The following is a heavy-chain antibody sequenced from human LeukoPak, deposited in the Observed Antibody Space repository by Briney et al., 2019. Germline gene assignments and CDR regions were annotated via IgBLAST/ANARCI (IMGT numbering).Heavy chain of an antibody. V-gene: IGHV4-34*01. J-gene: IGHJ4*02. Sequence: SETLSLTCAVYGGSSSGYYWSWIRQPPGKGLEWIGEINHSGSTNYNPSLKSRVTISVDTSKNQFSLKLSTVTAADTAVYYCARGPLWFGELFHDYWGQGTLVTVSS. CDR3: ARGPLWFGELFHDY. CDR1: GGSSSGYY. D-gene: IGHD3-10*01. CDR2: INHSGST.